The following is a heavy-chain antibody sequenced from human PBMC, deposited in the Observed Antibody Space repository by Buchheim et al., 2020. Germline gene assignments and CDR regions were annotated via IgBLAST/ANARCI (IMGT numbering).Heavy chain of an antibody. D-gene: IGHD2-2*01. CDR1: GYSFTSYW. J-gene: IGHJ6*02. CDR2: IDPIDSYT. CDR3: ARQSTSCYLCYGMDV. Sequence: EVLLVQSGAEVREPGESLKISCKGSGYSFTSYWITWVRQKPGKGLEWMGRIDPIDSYTKYSPSFQGHVTISTDKSVNTAYLQWSSLKASDTAMYYCARQSTSCYLCYGMDVWGQGTT. V-gene: IGHV5-10-1*01.